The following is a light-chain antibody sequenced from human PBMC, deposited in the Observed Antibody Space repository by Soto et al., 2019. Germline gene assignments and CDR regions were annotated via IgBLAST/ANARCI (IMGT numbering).Light chain of an antibody. CDR3: QQYERWPPLT. J-gene: IGKJ4*01. V-gene: IGKV3-15*01. CDR2: GAS. CDR1: QSIGST. Sequence: IVMTQSPATLSVTQGERATLSCRASQSIGSTLAWYQQKPGQTPRLLIYGASTRATGIPARFSGSGSGTEFTLTINDLQSEDFAVYYCQQYERWPPLTFGGGTKV.